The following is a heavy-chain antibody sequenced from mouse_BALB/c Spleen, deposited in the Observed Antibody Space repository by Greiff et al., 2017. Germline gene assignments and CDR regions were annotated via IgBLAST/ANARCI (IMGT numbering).Heavy chain of an antibody. J-gene: IGHJ3*01. CDR2: ISDGGSYT. D-gene: IGHD2-14*01. CDR3: AREGYRSFAY. CDR1: GFTFSDYY. V-gene: IGHV5-4*02. Sequence: EVMLVESGGGLVKPGGSLKLSCAASGFTFSDYYMYWVRQTPEKRLEWVATISDGGSYTYYPDSVKGRFTISRDNAKNNLYLQMSSLKSEDTAMYYCAREGYRSFAYWGQGTLVTVSA.